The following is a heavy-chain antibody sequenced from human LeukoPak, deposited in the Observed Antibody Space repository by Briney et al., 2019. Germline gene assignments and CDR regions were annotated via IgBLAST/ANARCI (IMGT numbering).Heavy chain of an antibody. V-gene: IGHV4-34*01. J-gene: IGHJ4*02. CDR1: GGSFSGYY. Sequence: SETLSLTCAVYGGSFSGYYWSWIRQPPGKGLEWNGEINHSGSTNYNPSLKSRVTISVDTSKNQFSLKLSSVTAADTAVYYCARLNYCSSTSCYGALPSFDYWGQGTLVTVSS. D-gene: IGHD2-2*01. CDR2: INHSGST. CDR3: ARLNYCSSTSCYGALPSFDY.